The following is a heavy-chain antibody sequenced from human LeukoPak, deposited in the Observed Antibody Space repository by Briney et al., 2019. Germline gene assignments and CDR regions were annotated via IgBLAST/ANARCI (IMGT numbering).Heavy chain of an antibody. CDR2: INHSGST. J-gene: IGHJ6*02. V-gene: IGHV4-34*01. CDR3: ASNYYDSSGYTHYYYYGMDV. Sequence: SETLSLTCAVYGGSFSGYYWCWIRQPPGKGLEWIGEINHSGSTNYNPSLKSRVTISVDTSKNQFSLKLSSVTAADTAVYYCASNYYDSSGYTHYYYYGMDVWGQGTTVTVSS. CDR1: GGSFSGYY. D-gene: IGHD3-22*01.